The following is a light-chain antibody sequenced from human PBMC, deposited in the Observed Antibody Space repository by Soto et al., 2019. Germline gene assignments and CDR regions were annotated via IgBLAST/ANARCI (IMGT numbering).Light chain of an antibody. Sequence: EIVVTQSPATLSLSPGERATLSCRASQSVSSYLAWYQQKPGQAPRLLIYDASNRATGIPARFSGSGSGTDFTLTISSLEPEDFAVYYCQQRSNWPRLITFGQGTRLEN. CDR1: QSVSSY. CDR3: QQRSNWPRLIT. V-gene: IGKV3-11*01. CDR2: DAS. J-gene: IGKJ5*01.